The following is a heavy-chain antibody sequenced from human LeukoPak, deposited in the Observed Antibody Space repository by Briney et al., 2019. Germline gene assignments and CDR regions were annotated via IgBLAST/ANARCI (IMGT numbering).Heavy chain of an antibody. CDR1: GGSMRSFY. D-gene: IGHD4-11*01. Sequence: SETLSLTCSVSGGSMRSFYWTWVRQAAGKGLEWIGRISGTGTAYSNPSLQSRVIISLDASSNQFSLKLSSMTAADTAVYFCARGRELTAVSGHYSFDYWGQGTLVTVSS. CDR2: ISGTGTA. J-gene: IGHJ4*02. V-gene: IGHV4-4*07. CDR3: ARGRELTAVSGHYSFDY.